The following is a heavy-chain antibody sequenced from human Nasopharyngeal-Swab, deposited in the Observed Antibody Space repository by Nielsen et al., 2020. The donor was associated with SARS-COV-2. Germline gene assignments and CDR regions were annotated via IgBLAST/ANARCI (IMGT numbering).Heavy chain of an antibody. CDR3: SRDPRPLDF. Sequence: SCAASGFTFSDSYMTWVRQAPGKGLESVSYISGNSDVTNYADSVRGRFTISRDNAKNSLYLQMDSLRAEDTAVYYCSRDPRPLDFWGQGTLVTVSS. CDR2: ISGNSDVT. V-gene: IGHV3-11*06. J-gene: IGHJ4*02. CDR1: GFTFSDSY.